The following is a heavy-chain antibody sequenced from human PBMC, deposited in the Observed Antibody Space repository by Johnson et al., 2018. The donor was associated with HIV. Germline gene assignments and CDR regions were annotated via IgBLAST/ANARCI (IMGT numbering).Heavy chain of an antibody. CDR1: GFTFSNAW. CDR2: ISYDGSNK. Sequence: QMQLVESGGGVVQPGRSLRLSCVASGFTFSNAWMSWVRQAPGKGLAWVAVISYDGSNKYYAASVKGRFTLSRDNSKNTLYLQMNSLRAEDTAVYYCAKVRSRWTTFDDAFDIWGQGTLVTVSS. J-gene: IGHJ3*02. V-gene: IGHV3-30*18. CDR3: AKVRSRWTTFDDAFDI. D-gene: IGHD4-11*01.